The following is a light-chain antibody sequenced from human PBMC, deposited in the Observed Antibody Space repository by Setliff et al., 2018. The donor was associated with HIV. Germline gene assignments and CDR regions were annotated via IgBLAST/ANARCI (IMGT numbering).Light chain of an antibody. V-gene: IGLV2-23*02. Sequence: QSVLTQPAAVSGSPGQSITISCTGSSSNIGNYNLVSWYQQVPGKAPRLMIFEDNKRPSWVSDRFSDSKSGYTSSLTISGLQAGDEADYYCCSYAGRNTFHMIFGGGTKVTVL. CDR2: EDN. CDR1: SSNIGNYNL. J-gene: IGLJ2*01. CDR3: CSYAGRNTFHMI.